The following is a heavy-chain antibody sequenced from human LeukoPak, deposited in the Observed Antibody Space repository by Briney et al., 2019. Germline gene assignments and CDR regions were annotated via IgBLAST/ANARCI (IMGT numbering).Heavy chain of an antibody. Sequence: PGGSLRLSCAASGFTFSSYGMHWVRQAPGKGLEWVSAISGSGGDTYYADSVKGRFTISRDNSKNTVYLQMNSLRAEDTAVYYCAKELILRPTGTVAFDIWGQGTLVPVSS. CDR2: ISGSGGDT. V-gene: IGHV3-23*01. D-gene: IGHD1-1*01. CDR3: AKELILRPTGTVAFDI. CDR1: GFTFSSYG. J-gene: IGHJ3*02.